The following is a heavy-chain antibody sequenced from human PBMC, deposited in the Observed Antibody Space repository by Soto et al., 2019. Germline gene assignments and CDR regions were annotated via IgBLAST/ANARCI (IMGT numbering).Heavy chain of an antibody. V-gene: IGHV3-74*01. CDR1: GFTFSSYW. CDR3: ARLPNKSPQN. Sequence: EVQLVESGGGLVQPGGSLRLSCVASGFTFSSYWMHWVRQAPGKGLVWVSSISNDGSSIYADTVKGRFTISRDNAKITLYLQMNSLRAEDTAVYYCARLPNKSPQNWGQGTLVIVSP. J-gene: IGHJ1*01. CDR2: ISNDGSS.